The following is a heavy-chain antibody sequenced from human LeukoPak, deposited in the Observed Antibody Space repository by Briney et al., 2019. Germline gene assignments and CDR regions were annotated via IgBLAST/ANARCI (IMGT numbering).Heavy chain of an antibody. CDR2: IYYSGST. J-gene: IGHJ4*02. V-gene: IGHV4-39*01. D-gene: IGHD2-8*01. CDR3: ARLGFVPPQTDPSTYYFDY. CDR1: GGSISSYY. Sequence: SETLSLTCTVSGGSISSYYWGWIRQPPGKGLEWIGSIYYSGSTYYNPSLKSRVTISVDTSKNQFSLKLSSVTAADTAVYYCARLGFVPPQTDPSTYYFDYWGQGTLVTVSS.